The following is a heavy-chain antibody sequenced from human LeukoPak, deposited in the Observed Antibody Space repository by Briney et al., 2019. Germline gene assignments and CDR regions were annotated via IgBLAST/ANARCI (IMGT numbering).Heavy chain of an antibody. J-gene: IGHJ3*02. V-gene: IGHV4-59*01. CDR1: GGSISSYY. CDR3: ARRQAPEKYYDFWSGYSDAFDI. CDR2: IHYIGST. Sequence: SETLSLTCTVSGGSISSYYWSCIRQPPGKGLEWIGYIHYIGSTNYNPSLKSRVTISVDTSKNQFSLKLSSVTAADTAVYYCARRQAPEKYYDFWSGYSDAFDIWGQGTMVTVSS. D-gene: IGHD3-3*01.